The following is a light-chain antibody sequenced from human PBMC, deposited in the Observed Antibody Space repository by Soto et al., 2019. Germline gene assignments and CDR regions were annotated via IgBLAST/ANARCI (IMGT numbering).Light chain of an antibody. CDR2: DLI. Sequence: QSVLTQPRSVSGSPGQSVTISCTGTSSDVGTYNVVSWYQRRPGTAPKLLIYDLIKRPSGVPDRFSGSKSGNTASLTISGLQADDEADYYCCSYAGSYTFYVFGTGTKVTVL. CDR1: SSDVGTYNV. V-gene: IGLV2-11*01. CDR3: CSYAGSYTFYV. J-gene: IGLJ1*01.